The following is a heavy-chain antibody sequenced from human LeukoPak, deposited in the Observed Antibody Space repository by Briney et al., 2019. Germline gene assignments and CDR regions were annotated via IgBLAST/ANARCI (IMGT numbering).Heavy chain of an antibody. CDR1: GYTFTSYE. J-gene: IGHJ2*01. Sequence: ASVKVSCKASGYTFTSYEINWVRQATGQGLEWMGQMNPNNANTGYAQKFQGRVTMTRSTSISTAYMESSSLKSEDTAVYYCARDYYYDTSGHRSGYFDLWGRGTLVTVSS. CDR2: MNPNNANT. V-gene: IGHV1-8*01. CDR3: ARDYYYDTSGHRSGYFDL. D-gene: IGHD3-22*01.